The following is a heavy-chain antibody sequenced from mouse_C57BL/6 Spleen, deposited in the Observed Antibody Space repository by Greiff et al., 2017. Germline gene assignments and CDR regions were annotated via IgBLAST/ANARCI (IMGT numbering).Heavy chain of an antibody. Sequence: QVQLQQSGAELVKPGASVKISCKASGYAFSSYWMNWVKQRPGKGLEWIGQIYPGDGDTNYNGKFKGKATLTADKSSSTAYMQLSSLTSEDSAVXFCAREGDDYDGDPAYWGQGTLVTVSA. CDR2: IYPGDGDT. D-gene: IGHD2-4*01. CDR3: AREGDDYDGDPAY. CDR1: GYAFSSYW. J-gene: IGHJ3*01. V-gene: IGHV1-80*01.